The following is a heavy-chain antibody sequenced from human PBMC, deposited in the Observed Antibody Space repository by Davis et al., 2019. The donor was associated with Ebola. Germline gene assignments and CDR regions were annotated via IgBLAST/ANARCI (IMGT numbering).Heavy chain of an antibody. J-gene: IGHJ3*02. CDR1: GFTVSSNY. V-gene: IGHV3-53*01. CDR2: IYSGGST. Sequence: GESLKISCAASGFTVSSNYMSWVRQAPGKGLEWVSVIYSGGSTYYADSVKGRFTISRDNSKNTLYLQMNSLRAEDTAVYYCARESYCSGGSCYGSDAFDIWGQGTMVTVSS. D-gene: IGHD2-15*01. CDR3: ARESYCSGGSCYGSDAFDI.